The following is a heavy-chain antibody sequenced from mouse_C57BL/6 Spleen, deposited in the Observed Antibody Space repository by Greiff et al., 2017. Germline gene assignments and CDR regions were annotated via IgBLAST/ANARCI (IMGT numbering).Heavy chain of an antibody. J-gene: IGHJ2*01. Sequence: QVQLQQSGPELVKPGASVKISCKASGYAFSSSWMNWVKQRPGKGLEWIGRIYPGDGDTNYNGKFKGKATLTADKSSSTAYMRLSSLTSEDSAVYFCTRGDSNYRFDYWGQGTTLTVSS. V-gene: IGHV1-82*01. CDR3: TRGDSNYRFDY. CDR1: GYAFSSSW. D-gene: IGHD2-5*01. CDR2: IYPGDGDT.